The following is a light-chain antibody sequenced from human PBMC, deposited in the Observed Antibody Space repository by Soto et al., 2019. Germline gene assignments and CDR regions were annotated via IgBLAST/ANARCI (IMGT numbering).Light chain of an antibody. CDR1: QSVSSY. Sequence: EIVLTQSPATLSLSPGERATLSCRASQSVSSYLAWYQQKPGQAPRLLIYDASNRATGIPARFSGSGSGTDFTLTISSLEHEYFAVYYCQQRSNWPPTFGQGTKVEIK. CDR3: QQRSNWPPT. CDR2: DAS. V-gene: IGKV3-11*01. J-gene: IGKJ1*01.